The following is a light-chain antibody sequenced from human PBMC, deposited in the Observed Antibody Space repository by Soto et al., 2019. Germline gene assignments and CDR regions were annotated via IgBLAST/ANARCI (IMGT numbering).Light chain of an antibody. V-gene: IGKV1-5*03. Sequence: DIQMTQSPSTLSGSVGDRVTITGRASQTISSWLAWYQQKPGKAPKLLIYKASTLISGVTSRFRGRGYGKEFTLTISSLQPDDFATYYCQHYNSYSEAFGQGTKVEL. CDR3: QHYNSYSEA. CDR1: QTISSW. CDR2: KAS. J-gene: IGKJ1*01.